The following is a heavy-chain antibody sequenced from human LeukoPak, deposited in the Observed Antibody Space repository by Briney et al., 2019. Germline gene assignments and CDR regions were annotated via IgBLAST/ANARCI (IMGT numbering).Heavy chain of an antibody. CDR2: IYNSGST. CDR1: GGSLSSYY. CDR3: AKSWRPRRWPDSFDP. Sequence: SETLPFTCTVSGGSLSSYYWSWIRQPPGKGLEWIGYIYNSGSTNHNPSLRSRVTISVDTSKNQFSLKLSAVTAADTAVYYCAKSWRPRRWPDSFDPWGQGTLVTVSS. D-gene: IGHD5-24*01. V-gene: IGHV4-59*01. J-gene: IGHJ5*02.